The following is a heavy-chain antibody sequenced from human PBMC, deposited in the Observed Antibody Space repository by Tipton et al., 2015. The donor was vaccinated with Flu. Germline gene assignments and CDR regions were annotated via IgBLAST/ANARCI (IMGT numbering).Heavy chain of an antibody. CDR2: RHHLGSA. CDR1: GYSISSRYY. Sequence: TLSLTCTVSGYSISSRYYWGWIRQPPGKGLEWIGSRHHLGSAYYNPSLKSRLTMSVDTSKNHLSLRLTSVTAADTAVYYCASHRDYYDGSGFSLESWGQGTAVIVSS. CDR3: ASHRDYYDGSGFSLES. D-gene: IGHD3-22*01. V-gene: IGHV4-38-2*02. J-gene: IGHJ4*02.